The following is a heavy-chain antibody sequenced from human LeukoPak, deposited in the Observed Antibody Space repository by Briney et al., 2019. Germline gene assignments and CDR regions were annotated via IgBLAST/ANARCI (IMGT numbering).Heavy chain of an antibody. Sequence: PGGSLRLSCAASGFTFSTYRMNWVRQAPGKGLEWVSSISSGSGHIFYADSVRGRFTISRDNAKDSLYLQMNSLRAGDAAVYYCARGGTGATRDDTFDIWGQGAMVTVSS. CDR2: ISSGSGHI. CDR1: GFTFSTYR. CDR3: ARGGTGATRDDTFDI. D-gene: IGHD1-7*01. J-gene: IGHJ3*02. V-gene: IGHV3-21*06.